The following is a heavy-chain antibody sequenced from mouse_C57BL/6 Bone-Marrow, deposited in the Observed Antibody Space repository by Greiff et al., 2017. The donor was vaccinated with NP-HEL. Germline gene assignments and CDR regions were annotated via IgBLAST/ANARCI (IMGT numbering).Heavy chain of an antibody. CDR3: ARSGPAQAAWFAY. J-gene: IGHJ3*01. V-gene: IGHV1-55*01. D-gene: IGHD3-2*02. Sequence: QVQLKQPGAELVKPGASVKMSCKASGYTFTSYWITWVKQRPGQGLEWIGDIYPGSGSTNYNEKFKSKATLTVDTSSSTAYMQLSSLTSEDSAVYYCARSGPAQAAWFAYWGQGTLVTVSA. CDR2: IYPGSGST. CDR1: GYTFTSYW.